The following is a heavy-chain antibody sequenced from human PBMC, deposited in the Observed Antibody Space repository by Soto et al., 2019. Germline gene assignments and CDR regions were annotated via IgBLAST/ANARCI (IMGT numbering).Heavy chain of an antibody. CDR3: AREIRDYDILNGYYTNGNWFDT. CDR1: GFTFSDYY. V-gene: IGHV3-11*06. Sequence: SLRLSCAASGFTFSDYYMSWIRQAPGKGLEWVSYISSSSSYTNYADSVKGRFTISRDNAKNSLYLQMNSLRAEDTAVYYCAREIRDYDILNGYYTNGNWFDTWGQGTLVTVSS. CDR2: ISSSSSYT. D-gene: IGHD3-9*01. J-gene: IGHJ5*02.